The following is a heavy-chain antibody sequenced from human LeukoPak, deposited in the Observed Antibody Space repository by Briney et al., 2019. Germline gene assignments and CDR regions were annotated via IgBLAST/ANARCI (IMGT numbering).Heavy chain of an antibody. V-gene: IGHV5-51*01. CDR2: IYPGDSDT. D-gene: IGHD2-2*03. CDR3: ARLDFVAYYYYGMDV. CDR1: GYSFTSYW. Sequence: GESLKISCKGSGYSFTSYWIGWVRQMPGEGLEWMGIIYPGDSDTRYSPSFQGQVTISADKSISTAYLQWSSLKASDTAMYYCARLDFVAYYYYGMDVWGQGTTVTVSS. J-gene: IGHJ6*02.